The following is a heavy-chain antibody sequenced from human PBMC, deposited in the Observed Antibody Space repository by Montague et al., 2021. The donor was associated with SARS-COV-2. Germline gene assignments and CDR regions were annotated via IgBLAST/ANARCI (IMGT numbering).Heavy chain of an antibody. CDR2: VHHDGSSGSA. D-gene: IGHD5-12*01. Sequence: SETLSLTCTVSGGSFKNYYWSWIRQPPGKGLEWIGYVHHDGSSGSANYNPSVWSRVTISVDTSKKQFPLHLSPVTPADTAVYFCARVFDNSGYALDYWGQGTQVTVSS. V-gene: IGHV4-59*01. CDR3: ARVFDNSGYALDY. J-gene: IGHJ4*02. CDR1: GGSFKNYY.